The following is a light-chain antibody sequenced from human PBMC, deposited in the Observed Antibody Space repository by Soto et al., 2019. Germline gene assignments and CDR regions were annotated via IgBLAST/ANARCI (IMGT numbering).Light chain of an antibody. J-gene: IGLJ2*01. V-gene: IGLV1-44*01. CDR1: SSNIGSNT. CDR2: SNN. CDR3: GGWDGSLNGVV. Sequence: QSVLTQPPSASGTPGQRVIISCSGSSSNIGSNTVNWYQQLPGTAPKVLIYSNNQRPSGVPDRFSGSKSGTSASLAISGLQSEDEADYYCGGWDGSLNGVVFGGGTKLTVL.